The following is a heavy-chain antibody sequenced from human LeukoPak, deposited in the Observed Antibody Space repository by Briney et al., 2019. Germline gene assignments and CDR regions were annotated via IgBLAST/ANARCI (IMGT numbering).Heavy chain of an antibody. Sequence: GGSLRLSCAASGFTFSSYSMNWVRPAPGKGLEWVSSISSSSSYIYYADSVKGRFTISRDNAKNSLYLQMNSLRAEDTAVCYCASAVYCGGDCYFPLDIWGQGTMVTVSS. J-gene: IGHJ3*02. CDR2: ISSSSSYI. D-gene: IGHD2-21*02. V-gene: IGHV3-21*01. CDR1: GFTFSSYS. CDR3: ASAVYCGGDCYFPLDI.